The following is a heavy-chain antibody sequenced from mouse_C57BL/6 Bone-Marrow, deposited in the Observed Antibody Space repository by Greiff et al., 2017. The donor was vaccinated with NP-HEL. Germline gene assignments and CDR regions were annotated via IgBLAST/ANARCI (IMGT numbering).Heavy chain of an antibody. CDR3: ARRLFDY. Sequence: EVKLMESGPGLVKPSQSLSLTCSVTGYSITSGYYWNWIRQFPGNKLEWMGYISYDGSNNYNPSLKNRISITRDTSKNQFFLKLNSVTTEDTATYYCARRLFDYWGQGTTLTVSS. V-gene: IGHV3-6*01. CDR2: ISYDGSN. CDR1: GYSITSGYY. J-gene: IGHJ2*01.